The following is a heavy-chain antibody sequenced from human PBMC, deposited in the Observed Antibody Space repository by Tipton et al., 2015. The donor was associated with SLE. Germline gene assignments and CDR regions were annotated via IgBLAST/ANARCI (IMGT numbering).Heavy chain of an antibody. CDR1: GGSISSHY. CDR3: ARLSGVRYALDI. V-gene: IGHV4-59*11. CDR2: IYYSGST. D-gene: IGHD1-26*01. J-gene: IGHJ3*02. Sequence: TLSLTCTVSGGSISSHYWSWIRQPPGKGLEWIGYIYYSGSTNCNPSLKSRVTISVDTSKNQFSLKLSSVTAADTAVYYCARLSGVRYALDIWGQGTMVTVSS.